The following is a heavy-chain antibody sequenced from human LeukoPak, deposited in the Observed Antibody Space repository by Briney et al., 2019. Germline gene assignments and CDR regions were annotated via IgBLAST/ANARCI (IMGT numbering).Heavy chain of an antibody. J-gene: IGHJ3*02. V-gene: IGHV1-2*02. CDR3: ARDATQTGSSGSVIAFDI. CDR1: GYTFTSYD. CDR2: INPNSGGT. D-gene: IGHD6-19*01. Sequence: ASVKVSCKASGYTFTSYDINWVRQAPGQGLEWMGWINPNSGGTNYAQKFQGRVTMTRDTSISTAYMELSRLRSDDTAVYYCARDATQTGSSGSVIAFDIWGQGTMVTVSS.